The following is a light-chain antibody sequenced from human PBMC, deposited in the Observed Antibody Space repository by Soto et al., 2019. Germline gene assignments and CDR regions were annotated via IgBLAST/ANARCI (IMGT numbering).Light chain of an antibody. CDR3: QQYGSSPT. CDR2: DVS. V-gene: IGKV3-20*01. Sequence: EIVLTKSPGTLSLSPGERATLSCRSSQSVSSSYLAWYQQKPGQAPRLLIYDVSSRATGIPDRFSGSGSGTDFTLTISRLEPEDFAVYYCQQYGSSPTFGQGTKGEIK. CDR1: QSVSSSY. J-gene: IGKJ1*01.